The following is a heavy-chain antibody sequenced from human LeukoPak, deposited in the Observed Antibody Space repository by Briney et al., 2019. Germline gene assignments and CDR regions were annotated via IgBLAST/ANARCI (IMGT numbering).Heavy chain of an antibody. D-gene: IGHD2-8*02. CDR2: IWFDGSKR. CDR1: GFTFSTYG. Sequence: PGGSLRLSCAASGFTFSTYGMHWVRQAPGKGLEWVALIWFDGSKRYYGDSLKGRFTVSRDNSKNTLYLQVDSLRAEDTAVYYCARCTGGSCLFDYWGQGTLVTVSS. J-gene: IGHJ4*02. V-gene: IGHV3-33*01. CDR3: ARCTGGSCLFDY.